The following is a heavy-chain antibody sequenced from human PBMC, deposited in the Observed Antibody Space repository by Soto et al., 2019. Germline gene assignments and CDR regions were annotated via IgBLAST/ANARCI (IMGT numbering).Heavy chain of an antibody. D-gene: IGHD2-15*01. J-gene: IGHJ3*02. CDR1: GFTVSSNY. Sequence: GGSLRLSCAASGFTVSSNYMSWVRQAPGKGLEWVSVIYSGGSTYCSDSVKGRFTISRDNSKNTLYLQMNSLRAEDTAVYYCARVLWCSGGSCYGVSAFDIWGQGTMVTVSS. V-gene: IGHV3-53*01. CDR3: ARVLWCSGGSCYGVSAFDI. CDR2: IYSGGST.